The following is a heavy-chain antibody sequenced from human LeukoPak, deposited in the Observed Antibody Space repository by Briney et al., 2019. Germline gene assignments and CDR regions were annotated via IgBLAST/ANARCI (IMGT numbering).Heavy chain of an antibody. V-gene: IGHV1-2*02. D-gene: IGHD6-6*01. CDR1: GYTSTGYY. CDR2: INPNSGGT. CDR3: ASLPYSSSSGSWFDP. J-gene: IGHJ5*02. Sequence: ASVKVSCKASGYTSTGYYMHWVRQAPGQGLEWMGWINPNSGGTNYAQKFQGRVTMTRDTSISTAYMELSRLRSDDTAVYYCASLPYSSSSGSWFDPWGQGTLVTVSS.